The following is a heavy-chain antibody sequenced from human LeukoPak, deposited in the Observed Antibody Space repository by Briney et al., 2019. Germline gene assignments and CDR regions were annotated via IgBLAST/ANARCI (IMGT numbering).Heavy chain of an antibody. V-gene: IGHV3-48*01. CDR1: GFTFSSYS. J-gene: IGHJ4*02. Sequence: PGGSLRLSCAASGFTFSSYSMNWVRQAPGKGLEWVSYISSSSSTIYYADSVKGRFTISRDNAKNSLYLQMNSLRAEDTAVYYCASDGYCSGGSCYNRWDYWGQGTLVTVSS. D-gene: IGHD2-15*01. CDR3: ASDGYCSGGSCYNRWDY. CDR2: ISSSSSTI.